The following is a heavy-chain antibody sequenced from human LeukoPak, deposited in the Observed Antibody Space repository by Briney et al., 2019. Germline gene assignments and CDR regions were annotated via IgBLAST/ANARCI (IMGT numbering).Heavy chain of an antibody. CDR3: ARGRGYCSGGSCYARSWMGWFDL. CDR2: INHSGST. CDR1: GGSFSGYY. V-gene: IGHV4-34*01. Sequence: KPSETLSLTCAVYGGSFSGYYWSWIRQPPGKGLEWIGEINHSGSTNYNPSLKSRVTISVDTSKNQFSLKLSPVTAADTAVYYCARGRGYCSGGSCYARSWMGWFDLWGQGTLVTVSS. J-gene: IGHJ5*02. D-gene: IGHD2-15*01.